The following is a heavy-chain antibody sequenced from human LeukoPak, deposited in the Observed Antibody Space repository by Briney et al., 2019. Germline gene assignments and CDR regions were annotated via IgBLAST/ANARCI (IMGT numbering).Heavy chain of an antibody. CDR1: GFTLSTYS. V-gene: IGHV3-48*04. Sequence: PGGSLRLSCAASGFTLSTYSMNWVRQAPGKGLEWVSYISSSGNTIYYADSVKGRFTISRDNAKNSLFLQMNSLRAEDTAVYYCARDRNHPSTFDYWGQGTLVTVSS. CDR3: ARDRNHPSTFDY. D-gene: IGHD1-14*01. CDR2: ISSSGNTI. J-gene: IGHJ4*02.